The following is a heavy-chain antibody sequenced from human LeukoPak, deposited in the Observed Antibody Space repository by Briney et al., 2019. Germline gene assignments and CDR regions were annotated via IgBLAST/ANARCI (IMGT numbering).Heavy chain of an antibody. CDR1: GFTFDDYA. Sequence: GRSLRLSCAASGFTFDDYAMHWVRQAPGKGLEWVSGISWNSGSIGYADSVKCRFTISRDNAKNSLYLQMNSLRAEDAAVYYCAKDSPTYSTSGYYYMDVWGKGTTVTVSS. J-gene: IGHJ6*03. CDR3: AKDSPTYSTSGYYYMDV. CDR2: ISWNSGSI. D-gene: IGHD4-11*01. V-gene: IGHV3-9*01.